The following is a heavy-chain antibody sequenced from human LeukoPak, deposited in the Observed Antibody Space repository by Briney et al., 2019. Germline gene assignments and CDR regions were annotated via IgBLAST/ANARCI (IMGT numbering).Heavy chain of an antibody. CDR1: GFTFSSYG. CDR2: IWYDGNNK. CDR3: ARGQYYYDSSGYGTSPEGAFDI. V-gene: IGHV3-33*01. J-gene: IGHJ3*02. D-gene: IGHD3-22*01. Sequence: PGGSLRLSCAASGFTFSSYGMHWVRQAPGKGLEWVAVIWYDGNNKYYADSVKGRFTISRDNPRNTLYLQMNSLRAEDTGVYYCARGQYYYDSSGYGTSPEGAFDIWGQGTMVTVSS.